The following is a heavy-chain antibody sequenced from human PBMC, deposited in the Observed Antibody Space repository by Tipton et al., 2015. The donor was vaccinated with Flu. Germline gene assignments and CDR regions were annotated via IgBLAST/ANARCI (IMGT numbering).Heavy chain of an antibody. CDR3: ARELNYGMDV. CDR1: GGSISSYY. J-gene: IGHJ6*02. V-gene: IGHV4-59*01. Sequence: LRLSCTVSGGSISSYYWSWIRQPPGKGLEWIGYIYYSGSTNYNPSLKSRVTISVDTSKNQFSLKLSSVTAADTAAYYCARELNYGMDVWGQGTTVTASS. CDR2: IYYSGST.